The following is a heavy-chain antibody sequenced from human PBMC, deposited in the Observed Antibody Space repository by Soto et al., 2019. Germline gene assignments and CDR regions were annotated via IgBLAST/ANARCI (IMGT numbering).Heavy chain of an antibody. D-gene: IGHD3-3*01. V-gene: IGHV4-31*03. CDR3: ARTIFGVVVASDI. J-gene: IGHJ3*02. CDR2: IYYSGST. CDR1: GGSISSGDYY. Sequence: TLSLTCTVSGGSISSGDYYWSWIRQHPGKGLEWIGYIYYSGSTYYNPSLKSRVTISVDTSKNQFSLKLSSVTAADTAVYYCARTIFGVVVASDIWGQGTMVTVSS.